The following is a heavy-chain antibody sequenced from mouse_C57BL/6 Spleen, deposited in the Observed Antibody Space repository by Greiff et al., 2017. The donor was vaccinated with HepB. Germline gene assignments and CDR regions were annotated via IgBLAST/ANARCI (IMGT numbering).Heavy chain of an antibody. V-gene: IGHV6-3*01. CDR1: GFTFSNYW. Sequence: AGGSLKLSCAASGFTFSNYWMNWVRQSPEMGLEWVAQIRFKSDNYATNYAESVKGRFTISRDDSKSSVYLQMNNLRAEDNGIYYCTDTVYYAMDYWGQGTSVTVSS. D-gene: IGHD1-1*01. CDR2: IRFKSDNYAT. J-gene: IGHJ4*01. CDR3: TDTVYYAMDY.